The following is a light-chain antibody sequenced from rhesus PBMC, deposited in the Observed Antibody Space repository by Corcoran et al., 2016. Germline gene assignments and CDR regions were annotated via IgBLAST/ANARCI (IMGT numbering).Light chain of an antibody. CDR1: NSDIGGYNY. CDR2: EVS. Sequence: QAALTQPPSVSGSPGQSVTISCTGTNSDIGGYNYVSWYRQHPGTAPNGLLSEVSKRASGGSDRLSCSKSGNTASLTTSGLQAEDEADYFCSSPAGSDTYYVFGSGTRLTVL. V-gene: IGLV2-32*02. J-gene: IGLJ1*01. CDR3: SSPAGSDTYYV.